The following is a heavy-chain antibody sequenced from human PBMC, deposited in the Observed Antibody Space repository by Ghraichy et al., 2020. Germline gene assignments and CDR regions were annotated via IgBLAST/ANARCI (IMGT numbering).Heavy chain of an antibody. CDR2: INPKSGDT. J-gene: IGHJ4*02. D-gene: IGHD3-22*01. Sequence: ASVKVSCKASGYTFNDYILHWVRQAPGHGLEWMGSINPKSGDTKYAQKFQDRVAVTGDTSTNTVYMDLGRLTSDDTAVYYCARDPNDRVPEFFDFWGQGSLVTVTS. CDR3: ARDPNDRVPEFFDF. CDR1: GYTFNDYI. V-gene: IGHV1-2*02.